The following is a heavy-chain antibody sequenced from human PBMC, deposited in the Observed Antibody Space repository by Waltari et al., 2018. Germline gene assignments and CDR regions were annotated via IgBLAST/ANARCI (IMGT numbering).Heavy chain of an antibody. Sequence: QVQLQQWGAGLLTPSEPLALTCAVYGGSFSGYYWSLIRQPQGKGLGWIGEISHRGTTNYNPSLKSRVTISLDTSKNQFSLKLSSVTAADTAVYYCARQEIIVEVTGDGFDIWGQGTMVTVSS. V-gene: IGHV4-34*01. CDR1: GGSFSGYY. CDR2: ISHRGTT. J-gene: IGHJ3*02. CDR3: ARQEIIVEVTGDGFDI. D-gene: IGHD2-21*02.